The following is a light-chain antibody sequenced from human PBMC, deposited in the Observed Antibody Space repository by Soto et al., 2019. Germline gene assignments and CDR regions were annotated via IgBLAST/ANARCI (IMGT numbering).Light chain of an antibody. Sequence: DIQMTQSPSSVSASVGDRVTITCRASQGISSWLAWFQQKPGKAPKLLIYAATILHSGVPSRFRASGSGTDFTLAISSLQPEDFATYYCQQAHSFPYTFGHGTTLEIK. V-gene: IGKV1-12*01. CDR3: QQAHSFPYT. CDR2: AAT. CDR1: QGISSW. J-gene: IGKJ2*01.